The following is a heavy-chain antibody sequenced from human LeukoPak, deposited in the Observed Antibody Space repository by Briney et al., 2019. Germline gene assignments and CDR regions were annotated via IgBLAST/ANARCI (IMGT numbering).Heavy chain of an antibody. CDR3: ASGSRDGYNYPDY. CDR2: INHSGST. Sequence: PSETLSLTCTVSGYSISSGYYWGWIRQPPGKGLEWIGEINHSGSTNYNPSLKSRVTISVDKSKNQFSLKLSSVTAADTAVYYCASGSRDGYNYPDYWGQGTLVTVSS. J-gene: IGHJ4*02. CDR1: GYSISSGYY. D-gene: IGHD5-24*01. V-gene: IGHV4-38-2*02.